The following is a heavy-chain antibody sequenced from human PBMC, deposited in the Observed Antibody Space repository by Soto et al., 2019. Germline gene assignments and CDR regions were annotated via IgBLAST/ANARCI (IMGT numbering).Heavy chain of an antibody. CDR1: GFTFSNDW. CDR2: IKSDGSEK. J-gene: IGHJ4*02. CDR3: ARLNNLWPPYYFDY. Sequence: EVQLVESGGGLVQPGGSLRLSCAASGFTFSNDWMTWVRQAPGKGLEWVANIKSDGSEKYYVDSVKGRFTISRDNARNSLHLEMNRLRVEDTAVYYCARLNNLWPPYYFDYWGPGTLATVSS. V-gene: IGHV3-7*01. D-gene: IGHD3-10*01.